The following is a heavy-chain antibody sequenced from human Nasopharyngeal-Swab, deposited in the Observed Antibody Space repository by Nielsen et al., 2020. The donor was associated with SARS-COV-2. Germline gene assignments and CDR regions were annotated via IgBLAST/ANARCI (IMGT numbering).Heavy chain of an antibody. J-gene: IGHJ4*02. CDR2: IKSKTDGGTT. CDR3: TTDRNTYYDILTGYHEYPDY. V-gene: IGHV3-15*01. CDR1: GFTFSNAG. D-gene: IGHD3-9*01. Sequence: GGSLRLSCAASGFTFSNAGMSWVRQAPGKGLEWVARIKSKTDGGTTDYAAPVKGRFTISRDDSKNTLYLQMNSLKTEDTAVYYCTTDRNTYYDILTGYHEYPDYWGQGTLVTVSS.